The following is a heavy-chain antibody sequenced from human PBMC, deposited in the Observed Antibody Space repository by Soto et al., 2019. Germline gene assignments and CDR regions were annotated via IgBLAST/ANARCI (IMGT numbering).Heavy chain of an antibody. CDR1: GGSISSGGYS. D-gene: IGHD6-6*01. V-gene: IGHV4-30-2*01. CDR3: ARGGSSSFWFDP. J-gene: IGHJ5*02. CDR2: IYHSGST. Sequence: SETLSLTCAVSGGSISSGGYSWSWIRQPPGKGLEWIGYIYHSGSTYYNPSLKSRVTISVDGSKNQFSLKLSSVTAADTAVYYCARGGSSSFWFDPWGQGTLVTVSS.